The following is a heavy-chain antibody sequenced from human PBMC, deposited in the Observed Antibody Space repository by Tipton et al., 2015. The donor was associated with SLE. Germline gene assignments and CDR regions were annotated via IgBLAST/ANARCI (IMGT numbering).Heavy chain of an antibody. CDR3: ARGYCSSTSCPPDTAMAQ. V-gene: IGHV3-30*03. J-gene: IGHJ4*02. CDR1: GFTFSSYG. D-gene: IGHD2-2*01. CDR2: ISYDGSNK. Sequence: RSLRLSCAASGFTFSSYGMHWVRQAPGKGLEWVAVISYDGSNKYYADSVKGRFTISRDNSKNTLYLQMNSLRAEDTAVYYCARGYCSSTSCPPDTAMAQGGQGTLVTVSS.